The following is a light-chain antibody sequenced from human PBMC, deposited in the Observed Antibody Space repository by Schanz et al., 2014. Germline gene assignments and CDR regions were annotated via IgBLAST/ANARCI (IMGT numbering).Light chain of an antibody. CDR1: QTVTSGY. J-gene: IGKJ1*01. Sequence: EIVLTQSPGTLSLSPGERVTLSCRASQTVTSGYLAWYQQKPGQTPRLLIYAASTRATGIPARFSGSGSGTEFTLTISRLEPEDFAVYYCQQYGSSPQTFGQGTKVEIK. V-gene: IGKV3-20*01. CDR3: QQYGSSPQT. CDR2: AAS.